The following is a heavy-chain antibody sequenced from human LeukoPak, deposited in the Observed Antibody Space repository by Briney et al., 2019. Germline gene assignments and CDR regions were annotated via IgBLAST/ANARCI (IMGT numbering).Heavy chain of an antibody. CDR2: ISSGAATI. V-gene: IGHV3-48*03. D-gene: IGHD2-21*02. J-gene: IGHJ4*02. CDR1: GFTFSSYE. Sequence: GGSLRLSCSASGFTFSSYEMNWVRQAPGKGLEWVSSISSGAATIYYADSVKGRFTISRDNSKNTLYLQMNSLRAEDTAVYYCARDAYCGGDCYSPGRSFDYWGQGTLVTVSS. CDR3: ARDAYCGGDCYSPGRSFDY.